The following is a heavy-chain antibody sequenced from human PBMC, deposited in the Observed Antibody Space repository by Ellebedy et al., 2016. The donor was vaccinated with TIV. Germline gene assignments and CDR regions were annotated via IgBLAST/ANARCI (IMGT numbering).Heavy chain of an antibody. V-gene: IGHV3-23*01. CDR2: ISGSGGTT. Sequence: PGGSLRLSCAASGFTFSSYGMSWVRQVPGKGLEWVSGISGSGGTTHYADSVKGRFTISRDNSKNTLYLQMNSLRAEDTAVYYCAKDFYYDSSGYYYYYGMDVWGQGTTVTVSS. J-gene: IGHJ6*02. CDR1: GFTFSSYG. D-gene: IGHD3-22*01. CDR3: AKDFYYDSSGYYYYYGMDV.